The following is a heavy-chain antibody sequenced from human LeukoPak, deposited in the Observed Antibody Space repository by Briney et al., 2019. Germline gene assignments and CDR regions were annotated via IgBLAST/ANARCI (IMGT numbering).Heavy chain of an antibody. CDR2: INPNSGGT. D-gene: IGHD5-18*01. CDR1: GYTFTCYY. Sequence: AAVKVSCKSSGYTFTCYYMHWLRQAPAQGREWMGWINPNSGGTNYAQKFQGRVTMTRDTSISTAYMELSRLRSDDTSVYYCARDGDTAMVTDYWGQGTLVTVSS. CDR3: ARDGDTAMVTDY. J-gene: IGHJ4*02. V-gene: IGHV1-2*02.